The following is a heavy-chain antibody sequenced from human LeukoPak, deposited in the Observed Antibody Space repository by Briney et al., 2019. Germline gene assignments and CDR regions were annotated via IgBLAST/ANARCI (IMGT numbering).Heavy chain of an antibody. Sequence: ASVKVSCKASGYTFTSYYMHWVRQAPGQGLEWMGIINPSGGSTSYAQKFQGRVTMTRDMPTSTVYMELSSLRSEDTAVYYCARDPNSSGYMYWGQGTLVTVSS. D-gene: IGHD3-22*01. CDR3: ARDPNSSGYMY. J-gene: IGHJ4*02. V-gene: IGHV1-46*01. CDR2: INPSGGST. CDR1: GYTFTSYY.